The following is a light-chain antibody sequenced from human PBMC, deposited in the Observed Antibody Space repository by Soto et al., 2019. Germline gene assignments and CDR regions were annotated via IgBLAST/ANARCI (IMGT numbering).Light chain of an antibody. J-gene: IGKJ5*01. Sequence: DIVLTQSPLSLPVTPGEPASISCRSSQSLLHSNGNNYLAWYLQKTGQSPILLIYLGVNRATGVPERVSGSGSGTDFTLKIDRVEAEDLGVYYCMQALETPTFGQGTRLEI. CDR1: QSLLHSNGNNY. V-gene: IGKV2-28*01. CDR2: LGV. CDR3: MQALETPT.